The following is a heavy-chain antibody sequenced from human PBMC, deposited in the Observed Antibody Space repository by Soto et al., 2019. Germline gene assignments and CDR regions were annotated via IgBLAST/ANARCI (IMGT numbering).Heavy chain of an antibody. Sequence: QVQLMESGGGVVQPGRSLRLSCAASGFTFSSYAMHWVRQAPGKGLEWVAVISYDGSNKYYADSVKGRFTISRDNSKNTLYLQMNSLRAEDTAVYYCARDPSRGSDDWGQGTLVTVSS. CDR1: GFTFSSYA. D-gene: IGHD3-16*01. J-gene: IGHJ4*02. CDR2: ISYDGSNK. CDR3: ARDPSRGSDD. V-gene: IGHV3-30-3*01.